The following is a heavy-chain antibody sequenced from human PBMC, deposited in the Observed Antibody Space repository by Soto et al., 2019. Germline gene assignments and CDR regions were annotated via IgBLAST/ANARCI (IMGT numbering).Heavy chain of an antibody. J-gene: IGHJ4*02. D-gene: IGHD4-17*01. Sequence: PGGSLRLSCAASGFTFTIYNIHWVRQAPGKGLEWVALISYDGRKKDYADSVKGRFTLSRDNSKNTVYLQMNSLRPEDTAVYYCARVQDYGDYGGAPYDSWGQGTLVTVSS. CDR1: GFTFTIYN. CDR2: ISYDGRKK. CDR3: ARVQDYGDYGGAPYDS. V-gene: IGHV3-30*01.